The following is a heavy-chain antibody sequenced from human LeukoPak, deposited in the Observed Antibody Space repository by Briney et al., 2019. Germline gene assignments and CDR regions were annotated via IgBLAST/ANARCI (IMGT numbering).Heavy chain of an antibody. CDR3: ARTWEEYYFDY. V-gene: IGHV3-30*04. J-gene: IGHJ4*02. CDR2: LSYDGSNK. CDR1: GFTFSSYA. D-gene: IGHD1-26*01. Sequence: VGSLRLSCAASGFTFSSYAMHWVRQAPGKGLEWVAVLSYDGSNKYYADSVKVRFTISRDNSKNTLYLQMNSLRAEDTAVYYCARTWEEYYFDYWGQGTLVTVSS.